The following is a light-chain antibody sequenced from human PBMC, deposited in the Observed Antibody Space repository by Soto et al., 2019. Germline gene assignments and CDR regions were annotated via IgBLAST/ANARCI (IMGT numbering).Light chain of an antibody. CDR3: QQRSNWIT. V-gene: IGKV3-11*01. Sequence: EIVLTQSPATLSLSPGERATLSCRASQGVSNYFAWYQQKPGQAPRLLIYDASNRATGIPARFSGSGSGTDFTLTISSLEPEDFAVYYCQQRSNWITFGQGTRLEIK. CDR2: DAS. CDR1: QGVSNY. J-gene: IGKJ5*01.